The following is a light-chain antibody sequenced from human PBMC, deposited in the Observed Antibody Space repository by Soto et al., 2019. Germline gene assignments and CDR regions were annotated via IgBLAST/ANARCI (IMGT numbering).Light chain of an antibody. CDR1: HDISTR. J-gene: IGKJ5*01. V-gene: IGKV1-33*01. Sequence: IQMTQSPSSLSASVGDRVTITCRASHDISTRLNWYQQMPGKAPKLLIYETSNVQTGVPSRFSRRGSGTDFVFTITSLQPEDVGTYYCQQYDNVGITFGQGTRL. CDR3: QQYDNVGIT. CDR2: ETS.